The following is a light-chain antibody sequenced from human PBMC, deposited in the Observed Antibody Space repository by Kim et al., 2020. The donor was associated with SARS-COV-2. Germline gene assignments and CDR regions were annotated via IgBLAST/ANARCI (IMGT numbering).Light chain of an antibody. CDR2: AAF. Sequence: SATVEDSVAIAYRASHNLNSYMNWYQQKPGEAPELLIYAAFHLQREVPSRFGGSGSGTDFTLTINSLQPEDFATYCCQQNYDSWTFGQGTKVDIK. J-gene: IGKJ1*01. CDR3: QQNYDSWT. V-gene: IGKV1-39*01. CDR1: HNLNSY.